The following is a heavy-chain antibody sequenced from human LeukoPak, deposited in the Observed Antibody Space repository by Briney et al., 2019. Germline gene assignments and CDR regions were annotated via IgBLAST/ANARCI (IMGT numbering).Heavy chain of an antibody. J-gene: IGHJ6*03. CDR3: ARTTEGGYTYDYFYYYYMDV. Sequence: SETLSLTCTVSGGSISSYYWSWIRQPPGKGLEWIGYIYYSGSTNYNPSLKSRVTISVDTSNNQFSLKLSSVTAADTAVYYRARTTEGGYTYDYFYYYYMDVWGKGTTVTISS. CDR1: GGSISSYY. V-gene: IGHV4-59*01. D-gene: IGHD5-18*01. CDR2: IYYSGST.